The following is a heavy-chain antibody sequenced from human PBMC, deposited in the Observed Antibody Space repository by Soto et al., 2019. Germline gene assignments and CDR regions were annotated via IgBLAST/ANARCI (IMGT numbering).Heavy chain of an antibody. J-gene: IGHJ6*02. CDR1: GFTFSTYS. Sequence: GGSLRLSCAASGFTFSTYSMNWVRQAPGKGLEWVSSISGSSSYIYYADSVKGRFTISRDNAKNSLYLQMNSLRAEDTAVYYCPRDYFDCLSDYYGMDVGGQGTRFTVPS. CDR3: PRDYFDCLSDYYGMDV. CDR2: ISGSSSYI. V-gene: IGHV3-21*01. D-gene: IGHD3-9*01.